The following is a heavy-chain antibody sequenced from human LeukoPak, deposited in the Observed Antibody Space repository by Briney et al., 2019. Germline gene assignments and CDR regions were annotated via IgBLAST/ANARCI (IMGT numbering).Heavy chain of an antibody. CDR3: ARGVQRRADAFDI. V-gene: IGHV3-53*01. J-gene: IGHJ3*02. Sequence: PGGSLRLSCEASGFTVSSNYMSWVRQAPGKGLEWVSVIYSGGTTYYADSVKGRFTISRDNSKNTLYLQMNSLRAEDTAVYYCARGVQRRADAFDIWGQGTMVTVSS. CDR2: IYSGGTT. CDR1: GFTVSSNY.